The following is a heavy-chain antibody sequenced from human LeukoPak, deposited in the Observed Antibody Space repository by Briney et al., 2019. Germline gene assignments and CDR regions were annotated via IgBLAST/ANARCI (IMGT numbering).Heavy chain of an antibody. Sequence: GRSLRLSCAASGFTFSSYGMHWVRQAPGKGLEWVAVISYDGSNKYYADSVKGRFTISRDNSKNTLYLQMNSLRAEDTAVYYCARSSGWSTYYFDYWGQGTLVTVSS. CDR1: GFTFSSYG. CDR2: ISYDGSNK. V-gene: IGHV3-30*03. D-gene: IGHD6-19*01. CDR3: ARSSGWSTYYFDY. J-gene: IGHJ4*02.